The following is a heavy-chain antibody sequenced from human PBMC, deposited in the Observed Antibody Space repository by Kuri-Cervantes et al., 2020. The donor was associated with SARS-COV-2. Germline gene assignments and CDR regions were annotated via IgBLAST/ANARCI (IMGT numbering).Heavy chain of an antibody. CDR2: INWNGGST. CDR1: GFTFDDYG. J-gene: IGHJ3*01. CDR3: ARDHCSSTSCYL. V-gene: IGHV3-20*04. Sequence: GESLKISCAASGFTFDDYGMSWVRQAPGKGLEWVSGINWNGGSTGYADSVKGRFTISRDNAKNSLYLQMNSLRAEDTAVYYCARDHCSSTSCYLWGQGTMVTVSS. D-gene: IGHD2-2*01.